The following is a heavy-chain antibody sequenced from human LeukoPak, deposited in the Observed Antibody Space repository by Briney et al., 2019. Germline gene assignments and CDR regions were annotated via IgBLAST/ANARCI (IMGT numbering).Heavy chain of an antibody. D-gene: IGHD3-22*01. Sequence: GGSVRPSCASCGFIFSSYAMSWVRQARGKGREWVSAISGSCGSKYYADSVKGRFTISRDNSKNTLYLQMIRLRAEDTAVYYCAKNARLDYYDSSPGEVPWFDPWGQGTLVTGSS. CDR2: ISGSCGSK. V-gene: IGHV3-23*01. CDR3: AKNARLDYYDSSPGEVPWFDP. CDR1: GFIFSSYA. J-gene: IGHJ5*02.